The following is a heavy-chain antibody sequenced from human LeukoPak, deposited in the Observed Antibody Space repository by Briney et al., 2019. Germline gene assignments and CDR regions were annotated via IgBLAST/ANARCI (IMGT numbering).Heavy chain of an antibody. CDR2: INPSGGST. J-gene: IGHJ5*02. D-gene: IGHD1-26*01. V-gene: IGHV1-46*01. CDR1: GYTFTSYY. Sequence: GASVKVSCKASGYTFTSYYMHWVRQAPGQGLEWMGIINPSGGSTSYAQKFQGRVTMTRDTSTSTVYMELSSLRSKDTAVYYCARDRRSYYWRFDPWGQGTLVTVSS. CDR3: ARDRRSYYWRFDP.